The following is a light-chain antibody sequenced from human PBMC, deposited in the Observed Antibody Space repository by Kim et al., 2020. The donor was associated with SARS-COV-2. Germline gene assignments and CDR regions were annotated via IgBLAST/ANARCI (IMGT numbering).Light chain of an antibody. CDR1: SLRTYY. CDR3: NSRDNNDNVL. V-gene: IGLV3-19*01. J-gene: IGLJ2*01. Sequence: VALGQTVRITCQGDSLRTYYTTWFQQKPGQAPIVVFYGKNNRPSGIPDRFSGSSSGNTASLTITATQAGDEADYYCNSRDNNDNVLFGGGNQLTVL. CDR2: GKN.